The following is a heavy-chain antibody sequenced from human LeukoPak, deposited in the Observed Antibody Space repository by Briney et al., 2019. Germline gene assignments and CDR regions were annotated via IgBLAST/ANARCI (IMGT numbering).Heavy chain of an antibody. CDR1: GGSISSYY. Sequence: SETLSLTCTVSGGSISSYYWSWIQQPPGKGLEWIGYIYYSGSTNYNPSLKSRVTISVDTSKNQFSLKLSSVTAADTAVYYCARISAVAGRNFDYWGQGTLVTVSS. D-gene: IGHD6-19*01. V-gene: IGHV4-59*01. J-gene: IGHJ4*02. CDR3: ARISAVAGRNFDY. CDR2: IYYSGST.